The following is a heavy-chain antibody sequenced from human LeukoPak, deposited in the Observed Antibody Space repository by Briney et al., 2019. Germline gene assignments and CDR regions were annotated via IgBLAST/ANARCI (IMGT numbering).Heavy chain of an antibody. CDR2: ISYDGSNK. CDR1: GFIFSSYA. D-gene: IGHD6-13*01. V-gene: IGHV3-30*04. CDR3: ARDRIAAASDAFDI. J-gene: IGHJ3*02. Sequence: GGSLRLSCAASGFIFSSYAMHWVRQAPGKGLEWVAVISYDGSNKYYTDSVKGRFTISRDNSKNTLYLQMNSLRAEDTAVYYCARDRIAAASDAFDIWGQGTMVTVSS.